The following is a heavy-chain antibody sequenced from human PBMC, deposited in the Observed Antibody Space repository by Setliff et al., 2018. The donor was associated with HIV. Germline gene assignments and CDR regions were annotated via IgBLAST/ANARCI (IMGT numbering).Heavy chain of an antibody. V-gene: IGHV1-2*04. CDR2: INPNSGGT. D-gene: IGHD3-22*01. CDR1: GYTFTGYY. Sequence: ASVKVSCKASGYTFTGYYMHWVRQAPGQGLEWMGWINPNSGGTNYAQKFQGWVTMTRDTSISTAYMELSRLRSDDTAVYYCARGRYYYDSSGYYRLDYWGQGTLVTVSS. J-gene: IGHJ4*02. CDR3: ARGRYYYDSSGYYRLDY.